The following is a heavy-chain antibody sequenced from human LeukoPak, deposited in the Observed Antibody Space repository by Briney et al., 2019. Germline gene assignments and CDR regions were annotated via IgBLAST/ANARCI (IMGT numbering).Heavy chain of an antibody. D-gene: IGHD3-22*01. CDR1: GFTFSSYS. CDR2: ISSSSSTI. V-gene: IGHV3-48*01. Sequence: GGSLLLSCAASGFTFSSYSMNWVRQAPGKGLEWVSYISSSSSTIHYADSVKGRFTISRDNAKNSLYLQMNSLRAEDTAVYYCARDHHRRLYDSQARDTFDIWGQGTMVTVS. CDR3: ARDHHRRLYDSQARDTFDI. J-gene: IGHJ3*02.